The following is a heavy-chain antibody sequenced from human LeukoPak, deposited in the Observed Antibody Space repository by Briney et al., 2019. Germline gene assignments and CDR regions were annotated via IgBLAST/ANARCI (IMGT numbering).Heavy chain of an antibody. D-gene: IGHD1-26*01. CDR2: IYYSGST. V-gene: IGHV4-59*01. CDR1: GGSISSYY. CDR3: ARQGGAVGATD. J-gene: IGHJ4*02. Sequence: SETLSLTCTVSGGSISSYYWSWIRQPPGKGLEWIGYIYYSGSTNYNPSLKSRVTISVDTSKNQFSLKLSSVTAADTAVYYCARQGGAVGATDWGQGTLVTVSS.